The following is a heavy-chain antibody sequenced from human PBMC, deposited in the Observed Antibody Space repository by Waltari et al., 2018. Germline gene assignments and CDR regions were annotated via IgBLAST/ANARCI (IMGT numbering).Heavy chain of an antibody. Sequence: SRVTISVDTSKNQFSLKLSSVTAADTAVYYCARGSIPGIAAAGPHLTPAYFDYWGQGTLVTVSS. CDR3: ARGSIPGIAAAGPHLTPAYFDY. V-gene: IGHV4-34*01. D-gene: IGHD6-13*01. J-gene: IGHJ4*02.